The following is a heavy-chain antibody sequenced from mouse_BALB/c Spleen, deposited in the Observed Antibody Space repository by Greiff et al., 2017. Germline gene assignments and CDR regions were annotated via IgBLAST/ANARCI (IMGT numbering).Heavy chain of an antibody. D-gene: IGHD2-4*01. Sequence: LKQPGSELVRPGASVKLSCKASGYTFTSYWMHWVKQRPGQGLEWIGNIYPGSGSTNYDEKFKSKATLTVDTSSSTAYMQLSSLTSEDSAVYYCTIYYDYEDYAMDYWGQGTSVTVSS. CDR3: TIYYDYEDYAMDY. CDR2: IYPGSGST. V-gene: IGHV1S22*01. J-gene: IGHJ4*01. CDR1: GYTFTSYW.